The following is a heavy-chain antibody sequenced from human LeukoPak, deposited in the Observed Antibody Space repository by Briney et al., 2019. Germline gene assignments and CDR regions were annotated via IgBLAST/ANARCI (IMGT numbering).Heavy chain of an antibody. J-gene: IGHJ4*01. CDR2: IKPDGTTS. CDR1: GFGFSNFW. V-gene: IGHV3-74*01. Sequence: GGSLRLSCAASGFGFSNFWMHWVRQAPGKGLVWVSRIKPDGTTSVYADSVKGRFTISRDNLKNTLYLQMRSLRAEDTAVYFCAREADPSLYASSSPDYWGQGTPVTVSS. CDR3: AREADPSLYASSSPDY. D-gene: IGHD6-6*01.